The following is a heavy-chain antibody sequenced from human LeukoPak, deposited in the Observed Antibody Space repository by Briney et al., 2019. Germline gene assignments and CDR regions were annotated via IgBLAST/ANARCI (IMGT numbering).Heavy chain of an antibody. D-gene: IGHD3-10*01. CDR3: ATHRTNNYGSGQPFDF. CDR1: GDSISGSSYY. Sequence: SETLSLTCTVSGDSISGSSYYWAWIPQPPGKGMEWIASIHYSGRTNYSPTLQSRVTISVDMSQNHFSLKVNSVTAADTAIYYCATHRTNNYGSGQPFDFWGQGTLVTVSS. CDR2: IHYSGRT. J-gene: IGHJ4*02. V-gene: IGHV4-39*01.